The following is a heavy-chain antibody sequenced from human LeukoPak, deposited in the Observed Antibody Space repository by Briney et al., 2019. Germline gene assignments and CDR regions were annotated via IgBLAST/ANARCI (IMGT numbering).Heavy chain of an antibody. CDR3: ARGRSSMVRGYYYYYMDV. D-gene: IGHD3-10*01. CDR1: GGSISSYY. J-gene: IGHJ6*03. CDR2: IYYSGST. V-gene: IGHV4-59*01. Sequence: SETLSLTCTVSGGSISSYYWTWIRQPPGKGLEWIGYIYYSGSTNYNPSIKSRVTISVETSKNQFSLKLSSVTAADTAVYYCARGRSSMVRGYYYYYMDVWGKGTTVTISS.